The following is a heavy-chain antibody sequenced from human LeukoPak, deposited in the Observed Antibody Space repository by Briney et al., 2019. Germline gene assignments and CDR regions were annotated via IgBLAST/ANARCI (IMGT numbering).Heavy chain of an antibody. CDR1: GGSINSGGYS. CDR3: ARVHGEGIGFDY. CDR2: IYHSGST. J-gene: IGHJ4*02. V-gene: IGHV4-30-2*01. D-gene: IGHD4-17*01. Sequence: SETLSLTCAVSGGSINSGGYSWSWIRQPPGKGLEWIGYIYHSGSTYYSPSLKSRVTISVDRSKNQFSLKLSSVTAADTAVYYCARVHGEGIGFDYWGQETLVTVSS.